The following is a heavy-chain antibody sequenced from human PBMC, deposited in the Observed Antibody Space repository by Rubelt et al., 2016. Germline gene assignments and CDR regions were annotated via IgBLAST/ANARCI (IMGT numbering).Heavy chain of an antibody. J-gene: IGHJ5*02. CDR1: SYS. Sequence: SYSMNWVRQAPGKGLEWVSYISSSSSTIYYADSVKGRFTISRDNAKNSLYLQMNSLRAEDTAVYYCARERIVVVPEEPDPWGQGTLVTVSS. CDR2: ISSSSSTI. V-gene: IGHV3-48*01. D-gene: IGHD2-2*01. CDR3: ARERIVVVPEEPDP.